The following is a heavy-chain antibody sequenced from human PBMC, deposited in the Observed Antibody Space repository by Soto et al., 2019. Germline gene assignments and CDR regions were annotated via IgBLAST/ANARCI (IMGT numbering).Heavy chain of an antibody. CDR1: GGSISSGDYY. CDR2: IYYSGST. D-gene: IGHD5-12*01. CDR3: ARGNQMATIIENAFDI. Sequence: PSETLSLTCTVSGGSISSGDYYWSWIRQPPGKGLEWIGYIYYSGSTYYNPSLKSRVTISVDTSKNQFSLKLSSVTAADTAVYYCARGNQMATIIENAFDIWGQGTMVTVSS. J-gene: IGHJ3*02. V-gene: IGHV4-30-4*01.